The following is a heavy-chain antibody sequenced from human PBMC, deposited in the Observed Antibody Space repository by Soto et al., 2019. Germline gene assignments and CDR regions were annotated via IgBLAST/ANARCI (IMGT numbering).Heavy chain of an antibody. Sequence: ESGGGVVQPGRSLRLSCAASGFTFSSYAMHWVRQAPGKGLEWVAVISYDGSNKYYADSVKGRFTISRDNSKNTLYLQMNSLRAEDTAVYYCARQSAMAYYFEYWCQGTLVTVSS. V-gene: IGHV3-30-3*01. J-gene: IGHJ4*02. CDR3: ARQSAMAYYFEY. D-gene: IGHD5-18*01. CDR2: ISYDGSNK. CDR1: GFTFSSYA.